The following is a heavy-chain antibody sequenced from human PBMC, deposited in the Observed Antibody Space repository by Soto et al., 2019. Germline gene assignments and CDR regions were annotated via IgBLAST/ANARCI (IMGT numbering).Heavy chain of an antibody. J-gene: IGHJ3*02. D-gene: IGHD3-16*01. CDR3: ARTSAWVEGAFDI. V-gene: IGHV1-18*01. Sequence: GASVKVSCKASGYTFTSYGISWVRQAPGQGLEWMGWISAYNGNTNYAQKLQGRVTMTRNTSISTAYMELSSLRSEDTAVYYCARTSAWVEGAFDIWGQGTMVTVSS. CDR2: ISAYNGNT. CDR1: GYTFTSYG.